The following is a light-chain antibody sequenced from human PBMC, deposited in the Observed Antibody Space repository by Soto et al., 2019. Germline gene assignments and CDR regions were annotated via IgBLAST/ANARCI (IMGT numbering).Light chain of an antibody. CDR3: QQAYSFPIT. J-gene: IGKJ5*01. CDR2: AAS. V-gene: IGKV1-6*01. CDR1: QGIRND. Sequence: ARQMTQSPSSISGSIVYRGTITCRARQGIRNDLGWYQQKPGKAPNLLIYAASSLQGGVPARFSGSGSGTDFTLTISSLQPEDFATYYCQQAYSFPITFGQGTRLEIK.